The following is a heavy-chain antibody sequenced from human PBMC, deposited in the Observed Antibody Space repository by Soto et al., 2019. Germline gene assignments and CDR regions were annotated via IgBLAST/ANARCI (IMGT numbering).Heavy chain of an antibody. D-gene: IGHD1-1*01. CDR1: GGTFSSYA. J-gene: IGHJ4*02. CDR3: ARANWNGSFDF. CDR2: IIPIFETT. Sequence: SVKVSCKASGGTFSSYAISWVRQAPGQGLEWMGGIIPIFETTHYAQKFQGRLTITADDSSTTASMDLTSLTSADTAIYYCARANWNGSFDFWGQGTPVTVSS. V-gene: IGHV1-69*13.